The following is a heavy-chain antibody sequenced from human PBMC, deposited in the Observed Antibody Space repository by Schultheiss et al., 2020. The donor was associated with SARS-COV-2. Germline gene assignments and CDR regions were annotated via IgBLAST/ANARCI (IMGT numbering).Heavy chain of an antibody. CDR3: ARHAAPAWYSSSWGTMDV. CDR2: IYYSGST. D-gene: IGHD6-13*01. CDR1: GGSISSGGYY. Sequence: SETLSLTCTVSGGSISSGGYYWSWIRQHPGKGLEWIGYIYYSGSTNYNPSLKSRVTISVDTSKNQFSLKLSSVTAADTAVYYCARHAAPAWYSSSWGTMDVWGQGTTVTVSS. J-gene: IGHJ6*02. V-gene: IGHV4-61*08.